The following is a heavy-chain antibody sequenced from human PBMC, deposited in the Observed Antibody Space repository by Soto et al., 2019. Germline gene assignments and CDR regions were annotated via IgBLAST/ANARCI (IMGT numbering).Heavy chain of an antibody. J-gene: IGHJ3*02. D-gene: IGHD3-10*01. CDR3: AHYNYYGSGSYYNVDAFDI. CDR1: GFSLSTSGVG. V-gene: IGHV2-5*02. Sequence: QITLKESGPTLVKPTQTLTLTCTFSGFSLSTSGVGVGWIRQPPGKALEGLALIYWDDDKRYSPSLKSRLTITKDTSKNQVVLTMTNMDPVDTATYYCAHYNYYGSGSYYNVDAFDIWGQGTMVTVSS. CDR2: IYWDDDK.